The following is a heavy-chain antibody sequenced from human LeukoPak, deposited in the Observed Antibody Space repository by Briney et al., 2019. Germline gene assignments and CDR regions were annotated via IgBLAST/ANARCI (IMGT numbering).Heavy chain of an antibody. V-gene: IGHV1-2*02. CDR1: GYTFTGYY. CDR2: INPNSGGT. CDR3: ARVGVTAAGIRGAWFDP. Sequence: ASVKVSFKASGYTFTGYYMHWLRQAPGQGLEWMGWINPNSGGTNYAQKFQGRVTMTRDTSISTAYMELSRLRSDDTAVYYCARVGVTAAGIRGAWFDPWAREPWSPSPQ. D-gene: IGHD6-13*01. J-gene: IGHJ5*02.